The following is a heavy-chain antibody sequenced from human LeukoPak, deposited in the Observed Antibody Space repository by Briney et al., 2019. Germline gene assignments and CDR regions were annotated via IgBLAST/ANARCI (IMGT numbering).Heavy chain of an antibody. J-gene: IGHJ6*03. CDR1: GYTFTSYG. CDR3: ARVLGVVIDYYYYMDV. D-gene: IGHD3-3*01. V-gene: IGHV1-18*01. CDR2: ISAHNGNT. Sequence: ASVKLSCKASGYTFTSYGISWVRQAPGQGLEWMGWISAHNGNTNYAQKLQGRVTMTTDTSTSTAYMELRSLRSDDTAVYYCARVLGVVIDYYYYMDVWGKGTTVTVSS.